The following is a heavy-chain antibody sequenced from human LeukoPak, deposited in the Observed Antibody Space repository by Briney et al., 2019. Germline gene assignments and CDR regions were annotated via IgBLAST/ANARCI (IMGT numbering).Heavy chain of an antibody. J-gene: IGHJ3*02. D-gene: IGHD3-10*01. CDR3: ARGAAMVRVNAFDI. Sequence: SETLSLTCTVSGGSISSSSYYWGWIRQPPGKGLEWIGSIYYIGSTYYNPSLKSRVTISVDRSKNQFSLKLSSVTAADTAVYYCARGAAMVRVNAFDIWGQGTMVTVSS. CDR2: IYYIGST. CDR1: GGSISSSSYY. V-gene: IGHV4-39*07.